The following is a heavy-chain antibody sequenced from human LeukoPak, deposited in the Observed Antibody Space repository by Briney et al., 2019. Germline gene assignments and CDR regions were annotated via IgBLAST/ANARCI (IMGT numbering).Heavy chain of an antibody. CDR2: IIPILGIA. CDR1: GGTFSSYA. J-gene: IGHJ4*02. D-gene: IGHD2-15*01. CDR3: AREPCSGGSCYPIDY. Sequence: GASVKVSCKASGGTFSSYAISWVRQAPGQGLEWMGRIIPILGIANYAQKFQGRVTITADKSTSTAYMELSSLRSEDTAVYYCAREPCSGGSCYPIDYWGQGTLVTVPS. V-gene: IGHV1-69*04.